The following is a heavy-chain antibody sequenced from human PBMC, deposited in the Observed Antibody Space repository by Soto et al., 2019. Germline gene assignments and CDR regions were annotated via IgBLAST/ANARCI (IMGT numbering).Heavy chain of an antibody. CDR1: EFTFRNYP. D-gene: IGHD2-2*01. Sequence: EVQLLDSGGGLVQPGGSLRLSCVASEFTFRNYPMTWVRQTPGEGLDWVATISHDGSQRYHADSVKGRFTISRDNSKNTLYLQMNSLRVEDTAIYYCAREIPTIGRHFDYWGQGTLVTVSS. CDR2: ISHDGSQR. V-gene: IGHV3-23*01. CDR3: AREIPTIGRHFDY. J-gene: IGHJ4*02.